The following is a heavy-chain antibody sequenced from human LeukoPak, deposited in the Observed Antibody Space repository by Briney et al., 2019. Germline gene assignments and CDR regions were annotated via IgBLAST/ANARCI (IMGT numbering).Heavy chain of an antibody. D-gene: IGHD1-26*01. Sequence: GGSLRLSCAASGFTFSSYAMSWVRQAPGKGLEWVSVISGSGGSTCYADSVKGRFTISRDNSKNTVYLQMNSLRAEDTAVYYCAKVGGSYWAHWYFDLWGRGTLVTVSS. J-gene: IGHJ2*01. V-gene: IGHV3-23*01. CDR2: ISGSGGST. CDR3: AKVGGSYWAHWYFDL. CDR1: GFTFSSYA.